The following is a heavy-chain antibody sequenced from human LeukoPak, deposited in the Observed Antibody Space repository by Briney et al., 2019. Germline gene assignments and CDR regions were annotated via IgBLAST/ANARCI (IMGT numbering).Heavy chain of an antibody. Sequence: ASVKVSCKASGYTFSNYAVHWVRQAPGQRLEWMGRINAGDGDTNYSQKFQGRVTITRDTSASTAHMELSSLRSEDTALYYCARGGYDFWSGSPHDYWGQGTLVTVSS. V-gene: IGHV1-3*01. CDR2: INAGDGDT. CDR3: ARGGYDFWSGSPHDY. CDR1: GYTFSNYA. D-gene: IGHD3-3*01. J-gene: IGHJ4*02.